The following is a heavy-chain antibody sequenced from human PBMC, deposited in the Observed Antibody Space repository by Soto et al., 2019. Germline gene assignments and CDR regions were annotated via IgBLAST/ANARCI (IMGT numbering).Heavy chain of an antibody. J-gene: IGHJ4*02. V-gene: IGHV4-39*01. Sequence: LSLTCTVSGDSISSSGYYWVWIRQPPGKGLEWIGSVYYNGNTYYSPSLKSRVTMSIDTSKNQFSLRLSSVTAADTAVYYCARRPIYNFWSGFFDYWGQGALVTVS. CDR1: GDSISSSGYY. D-gene: IGHD3-3*01. CDR2: VYYNGNT. CDR3: ARRPIYNFWSGFFDY.